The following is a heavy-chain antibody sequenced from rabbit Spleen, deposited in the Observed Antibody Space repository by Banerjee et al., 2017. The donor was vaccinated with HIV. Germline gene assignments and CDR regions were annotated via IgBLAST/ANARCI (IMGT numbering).Heavy chain of an antibody. CDR2: INAYTGKP. CDR3: ARDLASVVGWNFNL. V-gene: IGHV1S45*01. Sequence: QEQLVESGGGLVKPEGSLKLSCTASGFSFSNKDVMCWVRQAPGKGLEWIACINAYTGKPVYATWAKGRFTISRTSSTTVTLQMTSLTAADTATYFCARDLASVVGWNFNLWGPGTLVTVS. J-gene: IGHJ4*01. CDR1: GFSFSNKDV. D-gene: IGHD3-1*01.